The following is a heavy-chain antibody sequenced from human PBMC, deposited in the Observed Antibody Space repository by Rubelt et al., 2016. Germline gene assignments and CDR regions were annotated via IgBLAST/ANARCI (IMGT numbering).Heavy chain of an antibody. V-gene: IGHV3-7*03. D-gene: IGHD2-8*01. CDR2: ITQDGGEK. CDR1: GFSLSSYW. J-gene: IGHJ4*02. CDR3: AGSLYCTSGACPQYFDY. Sequence: EVQLVESGGGLVPPGGSLRLSCAASGFSLSSYWMSWVRQAPGKGLEWVANITQDGGEKYYVDSVKGRFTISRDNAKNSLYLQMNSLRGEDTAVYYCAGSLYCTSGACPQYFDYWGQGALVTVSS.